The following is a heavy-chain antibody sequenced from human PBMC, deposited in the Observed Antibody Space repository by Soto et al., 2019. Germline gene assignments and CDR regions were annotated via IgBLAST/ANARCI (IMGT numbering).Heavy chain of an antibody. CDR3: AKDRERDAWYEDY. CDR1: GFTVSSNY. Sequence: PGGSLRLSCAASGFTVSSNYMSWVRQAPGKGLEWVSVISGSDGSTYYAHSVKGRFTISRDNSKNTLYLQMNSLRAEDTAVYYCAKDRERDAWYEDYWGQGTLVTVSS. D-gene: IGHD6-13*01. J-gene: IGHJ4*02. CDR2: ISGSDGST. V-gene: IGHV3-23*01.